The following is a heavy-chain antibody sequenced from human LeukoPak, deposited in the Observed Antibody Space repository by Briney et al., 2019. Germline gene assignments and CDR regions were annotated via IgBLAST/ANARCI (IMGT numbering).Heavy chain of an antibody. Sequence: SGKTNYAQRFQGRLTITADESTRTVYMELNSLTSEDTAVYYCARDRFYSDNGYFYESAFWGQGTLVTVSS. D-gene: IGHD3-22*01. J-gene: IGHJ4*02. CDR2: SGKT. V-gene: IGHV1-69*01. CDR3: ARDRFYSDNGYFYESAF.